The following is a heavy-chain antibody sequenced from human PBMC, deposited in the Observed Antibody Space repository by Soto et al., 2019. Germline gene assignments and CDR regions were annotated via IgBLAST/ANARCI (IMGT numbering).Heavy chain of an antibody. V-gene: IGHV1-69*04. Sequence: GASVKVSCKASGGTLSSYTFGWVRQAPGQGLEWMGRIIPNLGITNYAQKFQGRITIIVDKSTSTAYMELSSLRSEDTAVYYCARDKGYCSGASCPDFDYWGQGTLVTVSS. CDR3: ARDKGYCSGASCPDFDY. J-gene: IGHJ4*02. D-gene: IGHD2-15*01. CDR2: IIPNLGIT. CDR1: GGTLSSYT.